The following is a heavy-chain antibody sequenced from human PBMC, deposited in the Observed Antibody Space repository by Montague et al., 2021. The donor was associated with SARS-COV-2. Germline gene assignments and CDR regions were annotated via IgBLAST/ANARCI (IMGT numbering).Heavy chain of an antibody. CDR2: IYHSGTT. CDR1: GYSISSGYY. D-gene: IGHD5-24*01. Sequence: SETLSLTCTVFGYSISSGYYWGWIRKFPGKGLEWIGSIYHSGTTYYNPSLKSRVTISVDTSKNQFSLKMYSVTAADTAQFYCARDRTFRDGYLDAFEIWGQGTMVTVSS. V-gene: IGHV4-38-2*02. CDR3: ARDRTFRDGYLDAFEI. J-gene: IGHJ3*02.